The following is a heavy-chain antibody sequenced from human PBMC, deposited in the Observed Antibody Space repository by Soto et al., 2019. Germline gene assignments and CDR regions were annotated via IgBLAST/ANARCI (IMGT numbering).Heavy chain of an antibody. Sequence: EVQVLESGGGLVQPGGSLRLSCAATGFTFSDFAMSWVRQAPGKGLEWVSRIYGGGNGPHYADSVKGRVTISRDNSKNTLYMQMNSLRAEDTAVYYCAKMEGMDAWAYSFDYRGQGTLVTVSS. D-gene: IGHD2-2*03. CDR3: AKMEGMDAWAYSFDY. J-gene: IGHJ4*02. CDR2: IYGGGNGP. CDR1: GFTFSDFA. V-gene: IGHV3-23*01.